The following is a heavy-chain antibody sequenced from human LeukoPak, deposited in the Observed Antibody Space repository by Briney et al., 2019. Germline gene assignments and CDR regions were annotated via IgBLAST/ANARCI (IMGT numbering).Heavy chain of an antibody. CDR1: GFTFSIYW. J-gene: IGHJ4*02. CDR3: TRGRWELDY. Sequence: GGSLRLSCAASGFTFSIYWMHWVRQAPGKGLVWVSRINSDGRSTNYADSVKGRFTVSRDNAKNTLYLQMNSLTAEDTAVYYRTRGRWELDYWGQGTLVTVSS. D-gene: IGHD1-26*01. V-gene: IGHV3-74*01. CDR2: INSDGRST.